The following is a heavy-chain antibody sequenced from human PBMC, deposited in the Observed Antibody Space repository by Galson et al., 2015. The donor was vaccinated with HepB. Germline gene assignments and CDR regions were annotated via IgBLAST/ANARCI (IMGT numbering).Heavy chain of an antibody. Sequence: ETLSLTCTVSGGSMSNYYWNWIRQPAGKGPEWIGRICTSGSTNYNPSLQSRVSVSVDTSKNQFSLKLTSVTAADTAVYYCARDRYYDSSDNYYELGYWGQGTLVTVSS. CDR1: GGSMSNYY. J-gene: IGHJ4*02. D-gene: IGHD3-22*01. V-gene: IGHV4-4*07. CDR2: ICTSGST. CDR3: ARDRYYDSSDNYYELGY.